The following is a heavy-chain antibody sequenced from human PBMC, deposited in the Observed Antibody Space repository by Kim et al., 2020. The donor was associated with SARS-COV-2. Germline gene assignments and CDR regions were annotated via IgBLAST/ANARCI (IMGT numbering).Heavy chain of an antibody. D-gene: IGHD2-15*01. Sequence: GGSLRLSCAASGFTFSSYSMNWVRQAPGKGLEWVSSISSSSSYIYYADSVKGRFTISRDNAKNSLYLQMNSLRAEDTAVYYCAGDRLPYYYYGMDVWGQGTTDTVSS. CDR1: GFTFSSYS. J-gene: IGHJ6*02. CDR2: ISSSSSYI. V-gene: IGHV3-21*01. CDR3: AGDRLPYYYYGMDV.